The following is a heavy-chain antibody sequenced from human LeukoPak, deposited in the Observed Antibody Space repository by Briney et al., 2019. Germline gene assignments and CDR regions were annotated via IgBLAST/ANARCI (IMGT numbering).Heavy chain of an antibody. V-gene: IGHV3-30*02. J-gene: IGHJ5*02. CDR1: GFSFTTFG. CDR2: IRNVGTKA. Sequence: GGSLRLSCVASGFSFTTFGMHWVRQAPGKGLDWVAFIRNVGTKANYADSVKGRFSISRDNSKNTLYLEMNSLRPDDTALYYCAKRTFGDDINSWGQGTQVTASS. CDR3: AKRTFGDDINS. D-gene: IGHD4-17*01.